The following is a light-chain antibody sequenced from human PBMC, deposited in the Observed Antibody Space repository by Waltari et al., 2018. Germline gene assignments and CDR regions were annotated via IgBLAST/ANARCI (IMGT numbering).Light chain of an antibody. J-gene: IGLJ3*02. V-gene: IGLV1-36*01. CDR2: YDD. CDR3: AAWDDSLNGWV. Sequence: QSVLTQPPSVSEAPRQRVTISCSGSSSNIGNNAVTWYPQLPGKAPKLLIYYDDLLPSGVSDRFSGSKSGTSASLAISGLQSEDEADYYCAAWDDSLNGWVFGGGTKLTVL. CDR1: SSNIGNNA.